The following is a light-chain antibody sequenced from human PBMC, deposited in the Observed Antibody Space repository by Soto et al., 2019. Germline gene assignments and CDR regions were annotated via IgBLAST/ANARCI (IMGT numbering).Light chain of an antibody. Sequence: QSVLTQPPSVSAAPGQKVTISCSGSSSNIGNNYVSWYQQFPEAAPKLLIYDNDKRPSGIPDRFSGSKSGTSATLGITGLQTGDKADYYCATWDRSLSAGVFGGGTKLTVL. J-gene: IGLJ2*01. CDR1: SSNIGNNY. V-gene: IGLV1-51*01. CDR2: DND. CDR3: ATWDRSLSAGV.